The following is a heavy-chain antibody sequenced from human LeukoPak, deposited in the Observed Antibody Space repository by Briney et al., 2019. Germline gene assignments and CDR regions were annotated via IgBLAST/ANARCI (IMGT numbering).Heavy chain of an antibody. Sequence: PGGSLRLSCAASGFTFSNYWMLWVRQAPGKGLVWVSRINSDGSSTTYADSVKGRFTISRDNAKNTLYLQMNSLRAEDTAVYYCASSYNYGLPYWGQGTLVPVSS. J-gene: IGHJ4*02. CDR2: INSDGSST. V-gene: IGHV3-74*01. D-gene: IGHD1-20*01. CDR1: GFTFSNYW. CDR3: ASSYNYGLPY.